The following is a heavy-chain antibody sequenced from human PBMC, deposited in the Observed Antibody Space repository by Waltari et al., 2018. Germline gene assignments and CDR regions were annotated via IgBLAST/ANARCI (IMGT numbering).Heavy chain of an antibody. CDR2: IYQSGSS. Sequence: QVQLQESGPGLAQSSETLSLTCDVSGYSLRRRYYWGLIRQPPRKGLEWIASIYQSGSSDYNPSLRSRVTISVDTSRNQFSLEMTSVTATDTATYYCVAAKEYYYDGSGDDAFETWGQGTLVTVSS. CDR3: VAAKEYYYDGSGDDAFET. V-gene: IGHV4-38-2*01. J-gene: IGHJ3*02. CDR1: GYSLRRRYY. D-gene: IGHD3-22*01.